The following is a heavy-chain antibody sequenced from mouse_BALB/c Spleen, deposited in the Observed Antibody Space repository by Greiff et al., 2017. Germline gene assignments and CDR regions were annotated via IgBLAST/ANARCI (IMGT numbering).Heavy chain of an antibody. Sequence: LQQPGSELVRPGASVKLSCKASGYTFTSYWMHWVKQKPGQGLEWIGNIYPGSGSTNYDEKFKSKATLTVDTSSSTAYMQLSSLTSEDSAVYYCTTRITTGSWFAYWGQGTLVTVSA. D-gene: IGHD2-4*01. CDR2: IYPGSGST. CDR1: GYTFTSYW. CDR3: TTRITTGSWFAY. J-gene: IGHJ3*01. V-gene: IGHV1S22*01.